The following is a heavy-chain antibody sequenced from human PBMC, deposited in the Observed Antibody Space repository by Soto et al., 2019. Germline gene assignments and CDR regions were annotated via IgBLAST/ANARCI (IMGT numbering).Heavy chain of an antibody. CDR2: ISAYNGNT. V-gene: IGHV1-18*01. CDR3: ARSAYYYDSSGSRLY. CDR1: GYTFTSYG. J-gene: IGHJ4*02. Sequence: QVQLVQSGAEVKKPGASVKVSCKASGYTFTSYGISWVRQAPGQGLEWMGWISAYNGNTNYAQKLQGRVTMTTDTATSTAYMELRSLRSDDTAVYYCARSAYYYDSSGSRLYWGQGTLVTVSS. D-gene: IGHD3-22*01.